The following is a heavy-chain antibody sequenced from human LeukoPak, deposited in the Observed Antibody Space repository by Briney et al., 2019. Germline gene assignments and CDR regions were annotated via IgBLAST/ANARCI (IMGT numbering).Heavy chain of an antibody. CDR3: ASETRRGYSYGSPTDGFDI. J-gene: IGHJ3*02. Sequence: GGSLTLSCEDSGFTFRSYEMNWVREAPGKGLEWVSSISSSSSYIYYADSVKGRFTISRDNAKNSLYLQMNSLRAEDTAVYYCASETRRGYSYGSPTDGFDIWGQGTKVTVSS. CDR1: GFTFRSYE. D-gene: IGHD5-18*01. CDR2: ISSSSSYI. V-gene: IGHV3-21*01.